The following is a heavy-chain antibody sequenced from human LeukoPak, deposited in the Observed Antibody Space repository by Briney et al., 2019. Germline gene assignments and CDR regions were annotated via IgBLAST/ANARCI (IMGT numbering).Heavy chain of an antibody. CDR2: IIPIFGTA. J-gene: IGHJ5*02. V-gene: IGHV1-69*13. CDR3: ARAGAYCGGDCYYNWFDP. CDR1: GGTSSSYA. D-gene: IGHD2-21*02. Sequence: GASVKVSCKASGGTSSSYAISWVRQAPGQGLEWMGGIIPIFGTANYAQKFQGRVTITADESTSTAYMELSSLRSEDTAVYYCARAGAYCGGDCYYNWFDPWGQGTLVTVSS.